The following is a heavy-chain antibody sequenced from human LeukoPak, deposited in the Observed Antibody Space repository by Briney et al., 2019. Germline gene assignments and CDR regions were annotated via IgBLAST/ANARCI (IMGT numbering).Heavy chain of an antibody. CDR3: ARDGLAYCGGDCYDAFDI. D-gene: IGHD2-21*02. J-gene: IGHJ3*02. Sequence: KISCKGSGYSFTSYWNSWVRQAPGQGLEWMGGIIPIFGTANYAQKFQGRVTITADESTSTAYMELSSLRSEDTAVYYCARDGLAYCGGDCYDAFDIWGQGTMVTVSS. V-gene: IGHV1-69*01. CDR1: GYSFTSYW. CDR2: IIPIFGTA.